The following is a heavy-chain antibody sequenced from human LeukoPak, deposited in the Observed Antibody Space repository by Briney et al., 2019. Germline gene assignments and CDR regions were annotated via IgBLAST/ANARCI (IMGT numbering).Heavy chain of an antibody. CDR3: AKDITMIVMYYFDY. Sequence: GRSLRLSCAASGFTFSSYGMHWVRQAPGKGLEWVAVISYDGSNKYYADSVKGRFTISRDNSKNTLYLQMNSLRAEDTAVYYCAKDITMIVMYYFDYWGQGTLVTVSS. D-gene: IGHD3-22*01. J-gene: IGHJ4*02. CDR1: GFTFSSYG. V-gene: IGHV3-30*18. CDR2: ISYDGSNK.